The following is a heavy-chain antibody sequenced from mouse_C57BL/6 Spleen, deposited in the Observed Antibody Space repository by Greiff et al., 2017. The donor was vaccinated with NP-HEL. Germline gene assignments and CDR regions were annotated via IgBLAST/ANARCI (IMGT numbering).Heavy chain of an antibody. CDR2: IYPGNSDT. CDR3: TRSYITAVVATYYFDY. J-gene: IGHJ2*01. CDR1: GYTFTSYW. D-gene: IGHD1-1*01. Sequence: EVQGVESGTVLARPGASVKMSCKTSGYTFTSYWMHWVKQRPGQGLEWIGAIYPGNSDTSYNQKFKGKAKLTAVTSASTAYMELSILTNEDSAVYYCTRSYITAVVATYYFDYWGQGTTLTVSS. V-gene: IGHV1-5*01.